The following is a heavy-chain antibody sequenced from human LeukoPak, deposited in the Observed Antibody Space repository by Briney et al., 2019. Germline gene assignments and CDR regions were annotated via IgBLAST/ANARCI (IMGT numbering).Heavy chain of an antibody. V-gene: IGHV4-39*07. CDR1: GGSISSSSYY. CDR2: IYYSGST. J-gene: IGHJ5*02. D-gene: IGHD2-15*01. Sequence: SETLSLTCSVSGGSISSSSYYWGWIRQPPGKGLECVGSIYYSGSTYYNPSLKSRVTISVDTSKNQFSLKLSSVTAADTAVYYCARRGYCSGGSCYNWFDPWGQGTLVTVSS. CDR3: ARRGYCSGGSCYNWFDP.